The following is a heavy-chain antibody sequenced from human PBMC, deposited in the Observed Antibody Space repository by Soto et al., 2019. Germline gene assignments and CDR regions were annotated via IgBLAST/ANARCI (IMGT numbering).Heavy chain of an antibody. CDR2: INSDGSST. Sequence: GGSLRLSCAASGFTFSSYWMHWVRQAPGKGLVWVSRINSDGSSTSYADSVKGRFTISRDNAKNTLYLQMNSLRAEDTAVYYCARSSGYYYYFDYWGQGTLVTVSS. CDR3: ARSSGYYYYFDY. CDR1: GFTFSSYW. D-gene: IGHD3-22*01. V-gene: IGHV3-74*01. J-gene: IGHJ4*02.